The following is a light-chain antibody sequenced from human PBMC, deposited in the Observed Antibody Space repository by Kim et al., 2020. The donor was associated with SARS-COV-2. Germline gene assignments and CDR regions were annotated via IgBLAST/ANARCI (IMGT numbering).Light chain of an antibody. J-gene: IGKJ1*01. Sequence: GDPGHITCRARPGVSNALGLYQPKPGKAPKLLLYGASTLQSGVPSRFSGSGSGTDYTLTISSLQPEDLGTFYCQQYYGIPWTFGQGTKVEI. CDR3: QQYYGIPWT. CDR1: PGVSNA. CDR2: GAS. V-gene: IGKV1-NL1*01.